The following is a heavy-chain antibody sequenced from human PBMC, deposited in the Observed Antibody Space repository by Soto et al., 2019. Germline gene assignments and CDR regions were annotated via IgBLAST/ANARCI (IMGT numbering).Heavy chain of an antibody. V-gene: IGHV3-23*01. D-gene: IGHD2-15*01. J-gene: IGHJ5*02. CDR1: GFPFSSRA. CDR2: ISGSGTIT. CDR3: AEWARYCSGADCRA. Sequence: EVQLLESGGGLIQPGGSLRLSCAASGFPFSSRAMSWVRQAPGKGLEWVSAISGSGTITYYADSVKGRFTISTDTSKNAVYLQMNSLRADDTAVYYCAEWARYCSGADCRAWAQGTLVTVSS.